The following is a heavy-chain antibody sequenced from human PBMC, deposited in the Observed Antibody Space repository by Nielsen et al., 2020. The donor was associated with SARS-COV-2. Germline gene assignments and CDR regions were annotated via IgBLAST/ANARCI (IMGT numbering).Heavy chain of an antibody. Sequence: SLKISCAASGFTFDDYALHWVRQAPGKGLEWVSGISWNSGSIDYADSVKGRFTISRDNAKNSLYLQMNSLRDEDTAVYYCARGEQLVPIPLDYWGQGTLVTVSS. CDR1: GFTFDDYA. CDR2: ISWNSGSI. D-gene: IGHD6-13*01. CDR3: ARGEQLVPIPLDY. J-gene: IGHJ4*02. V-gene: IGHV3-9*01.